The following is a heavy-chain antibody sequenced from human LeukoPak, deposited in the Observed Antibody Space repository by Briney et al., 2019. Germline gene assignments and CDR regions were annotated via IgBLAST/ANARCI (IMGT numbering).Heavy chain of an antibody. CDR3: AREKVVVAATPTIYGMDV. V-gene: IGHV3-30-3*01. Sequence: GGSLRLSCAASGFTFSSYAMHWVRQAPGKGLEWVAVISYDGSNKYYADSVKGRFTISRDNSKNTLYLQMNSLRAEDTAVYYCAREKVVVAATPTIYGMDVWGQGTTVTVSS. D-gene: IGHD2-15*01. J-gene: IGHJ6*02. CDR1: GFTFSSYA. CDR2: ISYDGSNK.